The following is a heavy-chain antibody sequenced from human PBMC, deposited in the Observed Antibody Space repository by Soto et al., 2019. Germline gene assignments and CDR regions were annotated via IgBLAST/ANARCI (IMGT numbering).Heavy chain of an antibody. V-gene: IGHV1-18*01. CDR2: ISAYNGNT. CDR1: GYTFTSYG. D-gene: IGHD6-6*01. CDR3: ARENVAARTFDY. Sequence: ASVKXSCKASGYTFTSYGISWVRQAPGQGLEWMGWISAYNGNTNYVQKLQGRVTMTTDTSTSTAYMELRSLRSDDTAVYYCARENVAARTFDYWGQGTLVTVSS. J-gene: IGHJ4*02.